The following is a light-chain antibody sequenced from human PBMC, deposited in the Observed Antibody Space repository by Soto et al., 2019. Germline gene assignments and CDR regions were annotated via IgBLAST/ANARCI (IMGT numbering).Light chain of an antibody. J-gene: IGKJ1*01. CDR2: DAS. Sequence: EIVLTQSPATLSLSPGERATLSCRASQSVSTFLAWYQHKPGQAPRLLIYDASNRATGIPDRFRGSGSGTDFTLTISSLEPEDFALYYCQQGTDWPPGTFGQGNKVDIK. CDR1: QSVSTF. CDR3: QQGTDWPPGT. V-gene: IGKV3-11*01.